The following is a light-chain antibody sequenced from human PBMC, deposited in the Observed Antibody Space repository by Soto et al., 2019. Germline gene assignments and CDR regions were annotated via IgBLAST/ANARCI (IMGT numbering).Light chain of an antibody. CDR3: QQYDNLIT. CDR1: QGIRND. J-gene: IGKJ5*01. CDR2: DAS. Sequence: DLQMNQSPSSLSASVGDRVTITCRASQGIRNDLGWYQQKPGKAPKLLIYDASNLETGVPSRFSGSGSGTDFTFTISSLQPEDIATYYCQQYDNLITFGQGTRLEI. V-gene: IGKV1-33*01.